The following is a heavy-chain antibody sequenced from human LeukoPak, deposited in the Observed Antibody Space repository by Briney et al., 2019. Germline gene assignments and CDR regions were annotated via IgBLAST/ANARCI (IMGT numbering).Heavy chain of an antibody. CDR1: GGSVSNYY. CDR3: ARVESRDWRNNDY. J-gene: IGHJ4*02. Sequence: PSETLSLTCTVSGGSVSNYYWSWIRQSPGKGLEWIGYIYYTETSYNPSLKSRVTISADTSKNQFSLKLYSVTAADTAVYYCARVESRDWRNNDYWGQGTLVTVSS. V-gene: IGHV4-59*02. D-gene: IGHD2/OR15-2a*01. CDR2: IYYTET.